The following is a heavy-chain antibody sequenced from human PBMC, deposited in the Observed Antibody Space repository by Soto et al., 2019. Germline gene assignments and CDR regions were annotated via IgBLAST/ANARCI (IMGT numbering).Heavy chain of an antibody. D-gene: IGHD2-21*02. CDR1: GFSISTTEEG. CDR3: AHGSCFGADCYPNPYFDF. J-gene: IGHJ4*02. V-gene: IGHV2-5*02. Sequence: QITLKESGPTLVKPTQTLTLTCTFSGFSISTTEEGVGWIRQPPGKAPEWLALIYWDDDKRYSPSLKTRLTITKDTSKNQVVLTVTNVDPVDTATYYCAHGSCFGADCYPNPYFDFWGQGILVTVSS. CDR2: IYWDDDK.